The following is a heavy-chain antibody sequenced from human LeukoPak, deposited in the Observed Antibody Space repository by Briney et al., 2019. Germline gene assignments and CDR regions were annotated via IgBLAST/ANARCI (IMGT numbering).Heavy chain of an antibody. V-gene: IGHV4-30-2*01. CDR3: ARTEWELHPFDY. CDR2: IYHSGST. Sequence: SETLSLTCTVSGGSISSGGYYWSWIRQPPGKGLEWIGYIYHSGSTYYNPPLKSRVTISVDRSKNQFSLKLSSVTAADTAVYYCARTEWELHPFDYWGQGTLVTVSS. J-gene: IGHJ4*02. CDR1: GGSISSGGYY. D-gene: IGHD1-26*01.